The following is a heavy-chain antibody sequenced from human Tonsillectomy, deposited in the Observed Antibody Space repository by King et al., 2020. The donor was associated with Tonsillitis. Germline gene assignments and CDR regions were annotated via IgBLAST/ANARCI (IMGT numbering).Heavy chain of an antibody. CDR1: GFTFDDYT. Sequence: VQLVESGGVVVQPGGSLRLSCAASGFTFDDYTMHWVRQAPGKGLEWVSLINWDGGSTYYADSVKGRFTISRDNSKNSLYLQMNSLRTEDTALYYCAKDARAVGGTYAEYFEHWGQGTLVTVSS. D-gene: IGHD6-19*01. V-gene: IGHV3-43*01. CDR3: AKDARAVGGTYAEYFEH. CDR2: INWDGGST. J-gene: IGHJ1*01.